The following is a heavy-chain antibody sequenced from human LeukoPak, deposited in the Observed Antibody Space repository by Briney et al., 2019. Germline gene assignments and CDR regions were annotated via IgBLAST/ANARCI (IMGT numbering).Heavy chain of an antibody. J-gene: IGHJ4*02. CDR3: ADRGIFEAPDY. V-gene: IGHV3-23*01. CDR1: GFTFSSYA. D-gene: IGHD3-3*01. Sequence: GGSLRLSCAASGFTFSSYAMSWVRQAPGKGLEWVSAISGSGGSTYYADSVKGRFTISRDTYKNPMYLQMNSPRAEDTAVYYCADRGIFEAPDYWGQGTLVTVSS. CDR2: ISGSGGST.